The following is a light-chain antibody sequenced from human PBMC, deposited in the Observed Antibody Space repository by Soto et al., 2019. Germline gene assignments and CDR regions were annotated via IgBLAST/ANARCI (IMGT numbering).Light chain of an antibody. V-gene: IGKV3D-15*01. Sequence: EIVLTQSPATLSVSPGERVTLSCRASQSVDINLAWYQQKPGQPPRLLIYGAFNRAAGIPARFSGSGSGTDFTLTISSLEPEDSAVYYCQQRNIWPPVTFGQGTRLEIK. CDR2: GAF. CDR1: QSVDIN. CDR3: QQRNIWPPVT. J-gene: IGKJ5*01.